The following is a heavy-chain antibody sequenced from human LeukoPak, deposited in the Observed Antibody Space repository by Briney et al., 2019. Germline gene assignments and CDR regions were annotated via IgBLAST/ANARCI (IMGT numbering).Heavy chain of an antibody. D-gene: IGHD6-19*01. Sequence: SETLSLTCTVSGGSISSSSYYWSWIRQPPGKGLEWIGEINHSGSTNYNPSLKSRVTISVDTSKNQFSLKLSSVTAADTAVYYCARASSGWYGGSFDLDYWGQGTLVTVSS. CDR1: GGSISSSSYY. CDR2: INHSGST. J-gene: IGHJ4*02. CDR3: ARASSGWYGGSFDLDY. V-gene: IGHV4-39*07.